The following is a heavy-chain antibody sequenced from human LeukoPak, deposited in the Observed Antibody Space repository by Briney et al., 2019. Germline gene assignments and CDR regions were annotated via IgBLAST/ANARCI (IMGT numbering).Heavy chain of an antibody. CDR2: INHSGGT. J-gene: IGHJ4*02. Sequence: SETLSLTCAVYGGSFSGYYWSWIRQPPGKGLGWIGEINHSGGTNYNPSLKSRVTISVDKSKNQFSLKLISVTAADTAVYYCARVTGAAAVASFDYWGQGTLVTVSS. CDR3: ARVTGAAAVASFDY. V-gene: IGHV4-34*01. CDR1: GGSFSGYY. D-gene: IGHD6-13*01.